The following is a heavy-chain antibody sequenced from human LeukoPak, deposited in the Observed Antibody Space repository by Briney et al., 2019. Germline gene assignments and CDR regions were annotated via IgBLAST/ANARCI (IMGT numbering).Heavy chain of an antibody. V-gene: IGHV1-69*04. CDR1: GGTFSSYA. J-gene: IGHJ4*02. Sequence: ASVKVSCKASGGTFSSYAISWVRQAPGQGLEWMGRIIPILGIANYAQKFQGRVTITADKSTSTAYMELSSLRSEDTAVYYCASPLGYYGSGSYYPFDYWGQGTLVTVSS. CDR2: IIPILGIA. CDR3: ASPLGYYGSGSYYPFDY. D-gene: IGHD3-10*01.